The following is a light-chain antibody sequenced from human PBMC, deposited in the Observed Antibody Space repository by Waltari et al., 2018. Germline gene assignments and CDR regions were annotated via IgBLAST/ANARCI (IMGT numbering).Light chain of an antibody. CDR2: KIS. J-gene: IGKJ1*01. CDR1: QSPVHQDGNTY. CDR3: LQATQFPWT. V-gene: IGKV2-24*01. Sequence: SVLTQTPLSSPVSLAQSASISCKSSQSPVHQDGNTYLGWLQQRPGQPPRLLSYKISNRFSGVPDRFSGSGAGTDFTLKISRVEAEDVGVYYCLQATQFPWTFGQGTKVEIK.